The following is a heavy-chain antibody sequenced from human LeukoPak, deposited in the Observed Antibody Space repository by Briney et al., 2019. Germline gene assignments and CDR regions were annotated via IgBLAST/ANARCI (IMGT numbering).Heavy chain of an antibody. CDR2: ISTSSTYT. CDR1: GFTFSDYY. CDR3: ARGLTITFPLDY. Sequence: GGSLRLSCAASGFTFSDYYMSWIRQAPGKGLEWVSYISTSSTYTNYADSVKGRFTISRDNAKNSLYLQMNSLRAEDTAVYYCARGLTITFPLDYWGQGTLVTVSS. J-gene: IGHJ4*02. V-gene: IGHV3-11*06. D-gene: IGHD3-16*01.